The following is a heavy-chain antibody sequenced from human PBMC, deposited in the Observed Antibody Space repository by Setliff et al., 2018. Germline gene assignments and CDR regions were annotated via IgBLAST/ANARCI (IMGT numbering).Heavy chain of an antibody. Sequence: SETLSLTCAVSGFSINSLNWWTWIRQPPGKGLEWIGNIYYTGITYYNPSLKSRVTISVDTSKNHFSLKLTSVTAADTAAYYCARYTPKLPELGIYGWFDYWGQGTPVTVSS. J-gene: IGHJ4*02. CDR3: ARYTPKLPELGIYGWFDY. CDR2: IYYTGIT. CDR1: GFSINSLNW. D-gene: IGHD7-27*01. V-gene: IGHV4-4*02.